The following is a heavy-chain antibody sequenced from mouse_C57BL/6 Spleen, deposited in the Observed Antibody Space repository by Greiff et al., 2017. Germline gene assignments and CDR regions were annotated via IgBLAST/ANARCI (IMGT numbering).Heavy chain of an antibody. J-gene: IGHJ2*01. D-gene: IGHD1-1*01. CDR1: GFTFSSYA. Sequence: EVKLVQSGAGLVKPGGSLKLSCEASGFTFSSYAMSWVRQTPEKRLEWVAYISSGGDYIYYADTVKGRYTFSRDNARYTLYLQMSSLKSEYTAVYYCTRANYYCSRGGYFDYWGQGSTLTVSS. V-gene: IGHV5-9-1*02. CDR2: ISSGGDYI. CDR3: TRANYYCSRGGYFDY.